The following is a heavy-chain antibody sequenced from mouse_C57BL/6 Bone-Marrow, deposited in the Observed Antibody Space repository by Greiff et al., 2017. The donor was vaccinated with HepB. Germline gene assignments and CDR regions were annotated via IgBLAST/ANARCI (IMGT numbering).Heavy chain of an antibody. CDR1: GYTFTSYW. Sequence: QVQLQQPGAELVKPGASVKLSCKASGYTFTSYWMQWVKQRPGQGLEWIGEIDPSDSYTNYNQKFKGKATLTVDTSSSKAYMQLSSLTSEDSAVYYCARDGYYFYYAMDYWGQGTSVTVSS. J-gene: IGHJ4*01. CDR2: IDPSDSYT. CDR3: ARDGYYFYYAMDY. D-gene: IGHD2-3*01. V-gene: IGHV1-50*01.